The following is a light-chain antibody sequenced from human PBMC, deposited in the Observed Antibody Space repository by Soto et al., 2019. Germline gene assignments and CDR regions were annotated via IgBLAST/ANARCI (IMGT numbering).Light chain of an antibody. CDR1: QSVSSSY. CDR2: GAS. Sequence: EIGLTQSPGTLSLSPGERATLSCRASQSVSSSYLAWYQQKPGQAPRLPIYGASSRATGIPDRFSGSGSGTDFTLTISRLEPEDFAVYYCQQYGSSSITFGQGTRLEI. CDR3: QQYGSSSIT. V-gene: IGKV3-20*01. J-gene: IGKJ5*01.